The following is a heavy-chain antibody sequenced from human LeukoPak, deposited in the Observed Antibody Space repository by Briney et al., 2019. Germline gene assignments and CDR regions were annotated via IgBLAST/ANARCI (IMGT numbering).Heavy chain of an antibody. CDR2: ISSSSSYI. CDR1: GFTFSSYS. CDR3: AKDLNYGDLFDY. D-gene: IGHD4-17*01. V-gene: IGHV3-21*01. J-gene: IGHJ4*02. Sequence: GGSLRLSCAASGFTFSSYSMNWVRQAPGKGLEWVSSISSSSSYIYYADSVKGRFTISRDNAKNSLYLQMSSLRSEDTALYYCAKDLNYGDLFDYWGQGTLVTVSS.